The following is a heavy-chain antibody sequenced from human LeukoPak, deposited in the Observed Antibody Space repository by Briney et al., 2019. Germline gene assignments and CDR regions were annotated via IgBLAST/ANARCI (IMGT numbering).Heavy chain of an antibody. CDR2: IYSGGGT. CDR3: ARHGSIATGAFTY. V-gene: IGHV4-39*01. D-gene: IGHD6-13*01. Sequence: SETLSLTCSVSGGSIGRSSYYWGWTRQPPGKGLEWIGSIYSGGGTYYNPSLKSRVTISVDTSRNQFSLKLGSVTAADTAVYYCARHGSIATGAFTYWGQGALVTVSS. CDR1: GGSIGRSSYY. J-gene: IGHJ4*02.